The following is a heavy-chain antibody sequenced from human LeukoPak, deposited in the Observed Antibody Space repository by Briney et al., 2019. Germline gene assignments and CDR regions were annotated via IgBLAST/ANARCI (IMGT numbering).Heavy chain of an antibody. J-gene: IGHJ4*02. CDR1: GGSFSGYY. Sequence: ASETLSLTCAVYGGSFSGYYWSWVRQAPGKGLEWVGRIKSKTDGGTTDYAAPVKGRFTISRDDSKNTLYLQMNSLKTEETAVYYCTTDSYSGSYYWVDYWGQGTLVTVSS. CDR3: TTDSYSGSYYWVDY. CDR2: IKSKTDGGTT. D-gene: IGHD1-26*01. V-gene: IGHV3-15*01.